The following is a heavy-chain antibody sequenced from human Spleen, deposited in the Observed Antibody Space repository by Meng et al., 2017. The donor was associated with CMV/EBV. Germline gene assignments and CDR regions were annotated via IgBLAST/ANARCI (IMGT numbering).Heavy chain of an antibody. CDR1: GFTFSSYW. Sequence: GGSLRLSCAASGFTFSSYWMSWVRQAPGKGLEWVANIKQDGSEKYYVDSVKGRFTISRDNAKNSLYLQMNSLRAEDTAVYYCARERGYDFWSGYYTGYYYGMDVWGQGTTVTVSS. V-gene: IGHV3-7*01. D-gene: IGHD3-3*01. CDR3: ARERGYDFWSGYYTGYYYGMDV. J-gene: IGHJ6*02. CDR2: IKQDGSEK.